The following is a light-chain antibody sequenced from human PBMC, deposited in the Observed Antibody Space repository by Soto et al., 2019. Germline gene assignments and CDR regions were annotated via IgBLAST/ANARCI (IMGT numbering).Light chain of an antibody. CDR3: AAWDVSLVV. J-gene: IGLJ2*01. CDR1: SSNIGTNT. CDR2: SAN. V-gene: IGLV1-44*01. Sequence: QSVLTQPPSASGTPGQRVTISCSGSSSNIGTNTVTWYLQLPGASPKLLIYSANQRASGVPDRFSGSKSGTSASLAISGLQSEDEADYYRAAWDVSLVVFGGGTKLTVL.